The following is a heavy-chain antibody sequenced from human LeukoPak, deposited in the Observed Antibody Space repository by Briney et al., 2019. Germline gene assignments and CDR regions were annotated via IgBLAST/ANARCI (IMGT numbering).Heavy chain of an antibody. CDR3: AKIEDIVVVPAASYGMDV. J-gene: IGHJ6*02. D-gene: IGHD2-2*01. CDR1: GFTFSSYA. Sequence: GGSLRLSCAASGFTFSSYAMSWVRQAPGKGLEWVSAISSSGGSTYYADSVKGRFTISRDNSKNTLYLQMNSLRAEDTAVYYCAKIEDIVVVPAASYGMDVWGQGTTVTVSS. V-gene: IGHV3-23*01. CDR2: ISSSGGST.